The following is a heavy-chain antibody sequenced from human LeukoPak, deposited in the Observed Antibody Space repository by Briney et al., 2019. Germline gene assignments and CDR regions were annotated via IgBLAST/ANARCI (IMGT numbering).Heavy chain of an antibody. CDR2: ISNDGSNK. CDR1: TFTFRNYV. J-gene: IGHJ4*02. Sequence: PGGSLRLSCAASTFTFRNYVMHWVRQAPGKGLEWVALISNDGSNKYYVDSVKGRFTISRDNSNNTLFLQMNSLRADDTAVYYCARDRATTFDSWGQGTLVTVSS. V-gene: IGHV3-30-3*01. CDR3: ARDRATTFDS. D-gene: IGHD5-12*01.